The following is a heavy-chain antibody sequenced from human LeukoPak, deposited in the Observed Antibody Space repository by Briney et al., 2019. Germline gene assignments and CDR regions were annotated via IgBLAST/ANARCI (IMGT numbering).Heavy chain of an antibody. CDR3: ARDWGYYYYGMDV. CDR1: GFTFSSYS. D-gene: IGHD3-16*01. Sequence: GGSLRLSCAASGFTFSSYSMNWVRQTPGKGLEWVSSISSSSSYIYYADSVKGRFTISRDNAKNSLYLQMNSLRAEDTAVYYCARDWGYYYYGMDVWGQGTTVTVSS. V-gene: IGHV3-21*01. J-gene: IGHJ6*02. CDR2: ISSSSSYI.